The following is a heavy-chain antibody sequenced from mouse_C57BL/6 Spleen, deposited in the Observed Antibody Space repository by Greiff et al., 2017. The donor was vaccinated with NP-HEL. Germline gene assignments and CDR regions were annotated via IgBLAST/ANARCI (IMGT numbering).Heavy chain of an antibody. J-gene: IGHJ1*03. CDR3: ARGFYGSSYGGDWYFDV. V-gene: IGHV1-82*01. CDR2: IYPGDGDT. CDR1: GYAFSSSW. D-gene: IGHD1-1*01. Sequence: QVQLKQSGPELVKPGASVKISCKASGYAFSSSWMNWVKQRPGKGLEWIGRIYPGDGDTNYNGKFKGKATLTADKSSSTAYMQLSSLTSEDSAVYFCARGFYGSSYGGDWYFDVWGTGTTVTVSS.